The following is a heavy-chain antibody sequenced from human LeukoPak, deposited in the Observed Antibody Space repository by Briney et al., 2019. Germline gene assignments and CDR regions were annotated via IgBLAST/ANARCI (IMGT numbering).Heavy chain of an antibody. V-gene: IGHV5-51*01. Sequence: GESLKISCKGSGYSFTSYWIGWVRQKPGKGLGWMGIIYPGDSDTRYSPSFQGQVTISADKSISTAYLQWSSLKASDTAMYYCASMGDQSGSSSTFDYWGQGTLVTVSS. CDR2: IYPGDSDT. D-gene: IGHD6-6*01. J-gene: IGHJ4*02. CDR1: GYSFTSYW. CDR3: ASMGDQSGSSSTFDY.